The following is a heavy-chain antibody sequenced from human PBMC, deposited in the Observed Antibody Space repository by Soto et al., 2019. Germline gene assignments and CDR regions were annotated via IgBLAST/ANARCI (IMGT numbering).Heavy chain of an antibody. Sequence: PGGSMELSSAASGFIFRNAWINWVRQAPGKGLEWVGRVKSKTDGGTTDFAAPVKGRFAISRDDSKNMVYLEMNSLKTEDTAIYYCTTDSYMTNIIVRFDYWGHGTLVTVSS. D-gene: IGHD4-17*01. J-gene: IGHJ4*01. CDR2: VKSKTDGGTT. CDR3: TTDSYMTNIIVRFDY. CDR1: GFIFRNAW. V-gene: IGHV3-15*07.